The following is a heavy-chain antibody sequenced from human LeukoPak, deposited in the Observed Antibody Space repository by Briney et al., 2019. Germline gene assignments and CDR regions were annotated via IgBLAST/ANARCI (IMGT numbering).Heavy chain of an antibody. D-gene: IGHD4-23*01. CDR1: GGSFSDYY. V-gene: IGHV4-34*01. Sequence: SETLSLTCAVYGGSFSDYYWSWIRQPPGKGLEWIGEINRSGSTNYNPSLKSRVTISVDTSKNQFSLRLSSVTAADTAIYYCARLRSYGGNRGIDYWGQGTLVAVSS. CDR2: INRSGST. J-gene: IGHJ4*02. CDR3: ARLRSYGGNRGIDY.